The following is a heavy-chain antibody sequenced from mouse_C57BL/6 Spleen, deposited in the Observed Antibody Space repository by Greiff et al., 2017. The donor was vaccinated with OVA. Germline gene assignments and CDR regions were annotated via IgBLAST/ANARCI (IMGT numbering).Heavy chain of an antibody. CDR1: GYTFTSYW. J-gene: IGHJ2*01. V-gene: IGHV1-69*01. CDR3: ARRGSSGYFDY. D-gene: IGHD3-2*02. CDR2: IDPSDSYT. Sequence: QVQLQQPGAELVMPGASVKLSCKASGYTFTSYWMHWVKQRPGQGLEWIGEIDPSDSYTNYNQKFKGKSTLTVDKSSSTAYMQLSSLTSEDSAVYYCARRGSSGYFDYWGQGTTLTVSS.